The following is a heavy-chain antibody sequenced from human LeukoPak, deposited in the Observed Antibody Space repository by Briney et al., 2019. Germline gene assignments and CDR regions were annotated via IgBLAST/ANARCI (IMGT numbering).Heavy chain of an antibody. CDR3: ARAFYYDIIGGEGMDV. CDR2: ISSSGSPI. J-gene: IGHJ6*02. CDR1: GFTFSSYE. D-gene: IGHD3-22*01. V-gene: IGHV3-48*03. Sequence: GGSLRLSCAASGFTFSSYEMNWVRQAPGKGLEWVSYISSSGSPIYYADSVEGRFTISRDNAKNSLYLQMNSLRAEDTAVYYCARAFYYDIIGGEGMDVWGQGTTVTVSS.